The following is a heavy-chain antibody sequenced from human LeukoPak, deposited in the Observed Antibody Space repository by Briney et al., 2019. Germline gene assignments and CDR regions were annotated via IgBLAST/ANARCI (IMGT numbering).Heavy chain of an antibody. CDR1: GDSISSGSYY. CDR3: ARLITGTTTAFDI. CDR2: ISASGST. D-gene: IGHD1-7*01. V-gene: IGHV4-61*02. J-gene: IGHJ3*02. Sequence: PSETLSLTCAVSGDSISSGSYYWSWIRQPAGKGLEWIGSISASGSTNYNPSLKTRLTMSVDTSKNQFSLKLSSVTAADTAVYYCARLITGTTTAFDIWGQGTMVTVSS.